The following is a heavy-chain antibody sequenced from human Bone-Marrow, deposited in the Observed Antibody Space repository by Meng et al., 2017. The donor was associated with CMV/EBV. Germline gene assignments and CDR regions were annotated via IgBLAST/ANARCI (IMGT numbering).Heavy chain of an antibody. CDR3: AIHIPYGGFDY. Sequence: ASVKVSCKTSGYSFTNNFIYWVRQAPGQGLECMGLINPSGGSASYSQKFQGRVTMSRDTPTSTVYMELSSLRSEDTAVYYCAIHIPYGGFDYWGQGTLVTVSS. V-gene: IGHV1-46*01. CDR1: GYSFTNNF. CDR2: INPSGGSA. J-gene: IGHJ4*02. D-gene: IGHD4/OR15-4a*01.